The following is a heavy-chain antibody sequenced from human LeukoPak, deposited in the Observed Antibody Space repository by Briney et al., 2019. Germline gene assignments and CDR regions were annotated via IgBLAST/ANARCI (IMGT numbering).Heavy chain of an antibody. Sequence: PGGSLRLSCAASGFTFSNAWMNWVRQAPGKGLEWVGRIKSKTDGGTTDYAAPVKGRFTISRDDSKNTLYLQMNSLKTEDTAVYYCTTDLPGYSGYDVPNVDRYYFDYWGQGTLVTVSS. J-gene: IGHJ4*02. CDR2: IKSKTDGGTT. CDR3: TTDLPGYSGYDVPNVDRYYFDY. V-gene: IGHV3-15*07. CDR1: GFTFSNAW. D-gene: IGHD5-12*01.